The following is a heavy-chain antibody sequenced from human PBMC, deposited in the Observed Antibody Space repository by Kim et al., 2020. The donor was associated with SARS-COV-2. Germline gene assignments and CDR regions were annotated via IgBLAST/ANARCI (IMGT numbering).Heavy chain of an antibody. CDR1: GGTFSSYA. Sequence: SVKVSCKASGGTFSSYAISWVRQAPGQGLEWMGRIIPILGIANYAQKFQGRVTITADKSTSTAYMELSSLRSEDTAVYYCARDPLLGGVTGYFDLWGRGTLVTVSS. V-gene: IGHV1-69*04. CDR2: IIPILGIA. CDR3: ARDPLLGGVTGYFDL. D-gene: IGHD3-16*01. J-gene: IGHJ2*01.